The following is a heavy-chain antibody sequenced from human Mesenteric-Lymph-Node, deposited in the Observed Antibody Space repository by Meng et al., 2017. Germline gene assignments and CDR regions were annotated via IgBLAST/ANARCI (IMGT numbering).Heavy chain of an antibody. CDR2: ISSSGNTI. CDR1: GFTFSDYY. CDR3: ARSGLEGTLDY. V-gene: IGHV3-11*01. D-gene: IGHD1-14*01. Sequence: QVQLVESGGGLVKPGGSLRLSCSVSGFTFSDYYMNWVRQAPGKGLEWISYISSSGNTIYYADSVKGRFTISRDNSKNTVYLRMNSLRAEDTAVYFCARSGLEGTLDYWGQGSLVTVSS. J-gene: IGHJ4*02.